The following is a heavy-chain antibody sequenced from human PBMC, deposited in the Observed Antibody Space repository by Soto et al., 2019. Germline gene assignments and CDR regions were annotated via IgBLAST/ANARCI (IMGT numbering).Heavy chain of an antibody. V-gene: IGHV3-66*01. D-gene: IGHD1-1*01. Sequence: EVQLVESGGGLVQPGGSLRLSCAASGFTVSNNYMRWVRQAPGKGLEWVSLIYSGGATYYADSVKGRFTISRDNSKNTLYLKMNSLRAEDTAVYYCAREGTYNWVGGQGILVTVSS. J-gene: IGHJ4*02. CDR1: GFTVSNNY. CDR3: AREGTYNWV. CDR2: IYSGGAT.